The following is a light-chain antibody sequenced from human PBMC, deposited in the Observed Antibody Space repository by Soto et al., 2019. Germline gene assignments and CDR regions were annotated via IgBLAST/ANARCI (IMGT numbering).Light chain of an antibody. CDR3: KQSYSTSLT. V-gene: IGKV1-39*01. CDR2: AAS. CDR1: QSISSY. Sequence: DIPMTQSPSSLSASVGDRVTITCRASQSISSYLNWYQQKPGKAPKLLIYAASSLQSGVPSRFSGSGSGTDFTLTISSLQPADFATYYCKQSYSTSLTFGGGTKVEIK. J-gene: IGKJ4*01.